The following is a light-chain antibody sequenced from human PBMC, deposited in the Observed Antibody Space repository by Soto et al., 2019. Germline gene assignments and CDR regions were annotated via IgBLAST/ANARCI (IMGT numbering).Light chain of an antibody. CDR1: QSVDTY. V-gene: IGKV3-11*01. CDR3: QQRSNWPPT. Sequence: EIVLTQSPATLSLSPGEKATLSCRDSQSVDTYLAWYQQKPGQAPRLLIYDASNRATGIPARFSGSGSGTDFTLTISSLEPEDFAVYYCQQRSNWPPTFGGGTKVDIK. J-gene: IGKJ4*01. CDR2: DAS.